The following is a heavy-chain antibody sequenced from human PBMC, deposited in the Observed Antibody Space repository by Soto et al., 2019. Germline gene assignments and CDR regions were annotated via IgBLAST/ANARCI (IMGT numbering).Heavy chain of an antibody. D-gene: IGHD3-9*01. J-gene: IGHJ4*02. V-gene: IGHV3-23*01. CDR1: GFTFSSYA. CDR2: ISGSGGST. Sequence: PGESLKISCAASGFTFSSYAMSWVRQAPGKGLEWVSAISGSGGSTYYADSVKGRFTISRDNSKNTLYLQMNSLRAEDTAVYYCAKDRRRRELRYFDWSGGPAGYWGQGALVTVSS. CDR3: AKDRRRRELRYFDWSGGPAGY.